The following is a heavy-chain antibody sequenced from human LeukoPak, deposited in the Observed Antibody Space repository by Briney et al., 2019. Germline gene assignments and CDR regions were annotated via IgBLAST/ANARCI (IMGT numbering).Heavy chain of an antibody. D-gene: IGHD6-13*01. CDR1: GFSVSNNY. CDR2: TYSRGGT. Sequence: GGSLRLSCAVSGFSVSNNYMNWVRQAPGKGLEWVSLTYSRGGTSYADSVEGRFTISRDSSKNTLFLQMNSLRVEDTAVYYCARDPPGIAASGTYYWGQGTLVTVSS. J-gene: IGHJ4*02. CDR3: ARDPPGIAASGTYY. V-gene: IGHV3-53*01.